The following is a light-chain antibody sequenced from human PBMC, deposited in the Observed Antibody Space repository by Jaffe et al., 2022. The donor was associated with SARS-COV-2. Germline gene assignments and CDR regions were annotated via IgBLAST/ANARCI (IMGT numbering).Light chain of an antibody. Sequence: DIQMTQSPSSLSASVGDRVTITCRASQSIINYLNWYQQKPGKAPNLLIYATSSLQSGVPSRFSGSGSVTDFTLTISSLQPEDFATYYCQQSYSMPLTFGGGTKVEIK. J-gene: IGKJ4*01. CDR3: QQSYSMPLT. CDR1: QSIINY. V-gene: IGKV1-39*01. CDR2: ATS.